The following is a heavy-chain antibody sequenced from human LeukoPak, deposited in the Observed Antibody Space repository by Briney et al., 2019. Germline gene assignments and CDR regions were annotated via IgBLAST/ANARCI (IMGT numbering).Heavy chain of an antibody. CDR2: IYPGDSDT. CDR3: AITTGYYGSGSYPGAFDI. V-gene: IGHV5-51*01. J-gene: IGHJ3*02. CDR1: GYSFTSYW. Sequence: GESLKISCKGSGYSFTSYWIGWVRQMPGKGLEWMGIIYPGDSDTRYSPSFQGQVTISADKSISTAYLQWSSLKASDTAMYYCAITTGYYGSGSYPGAFDIWGQGTTVTVSS. D-gene: IGHD3-10*01.